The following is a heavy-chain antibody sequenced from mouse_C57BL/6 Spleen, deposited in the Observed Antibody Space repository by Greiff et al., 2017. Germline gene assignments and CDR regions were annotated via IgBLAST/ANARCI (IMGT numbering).Heavy chain of an antibody. Sequence: QVQLQQSGPELVKPGASVKISCKASGYAFSSSWMNWVKQRPGKGLEWIGRIYPGDGNTNYNGKFKGKATLTADKSSSTACMQLSSLTSEDSAVYYCARPFWDGGRFADWGEGTLVTVSA. V-gene: IGHV1-82*01. CDR2: IYPGDGNT. CDR3: ARPFWDGGRFAD. CDR1: GYAFSSSW. J-gene: IGHJ3*01. D-gene: IGHD4-1*01.